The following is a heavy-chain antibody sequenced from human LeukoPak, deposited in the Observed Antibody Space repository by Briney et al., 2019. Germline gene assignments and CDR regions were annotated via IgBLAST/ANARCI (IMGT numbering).Heavy chain of an antibody. J-gene: IGHJ4*02. Sequence: ASVKVSCKASGYTFTSYGISWVRQAPGQGLEWMGWISAYNGNTSYAQKLQGRVTMTTDTSTSTAYMELRSLRSDDTAVYYCARDPYYDSSGYYRRNDFDYWGQGTLVTVSS. CDR3: ARDPYYDSSGYYRRNDFDY. V-gene: IGHV1-18*01. CDR1: GYTFTSYG. D-gene: IGHD3-22*01. CDR2: ISAYNGNT.